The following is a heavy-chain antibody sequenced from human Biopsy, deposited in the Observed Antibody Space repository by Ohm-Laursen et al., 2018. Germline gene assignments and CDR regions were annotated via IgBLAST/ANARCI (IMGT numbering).Heavy chain of an antibody. Sequence: PPGTLSLTCIVSGGSVSSGSYYWSWIRQPPGKGLEWIGYIYYSGSTNYNPSLKSRVTISVDTSRNQFSLKLSSVTAADTAVYYCAGRPWPNAFDIWGQGTMVTVSS. CDR1: GGSVSSGSYY. J-gene: IGHJ3*02. CDR3: AGRPWPNAFDI. V-gene: IGHV4-61*01. D-gene: IGHD5-12*01. CDR2: IYYSGST.